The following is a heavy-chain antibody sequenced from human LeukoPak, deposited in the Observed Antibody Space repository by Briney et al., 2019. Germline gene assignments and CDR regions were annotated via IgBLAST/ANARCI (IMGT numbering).Heavy chain of an antibody. CDR3: ARADSGSYYTGLFDY. V-gene: IGHV3-23*01. CDR2: ISGSGGST. CDR1: GFTFSSYA. Sequence: AGGSLRLSCAASGFTFSSYAMSWGRQAPGKGLEWVSAISGSGGSTYYADSVKGRFTISRDNSKNTLYLQMNSLRAEDTAVYYCARADSGSYYTGLFDYWGQGTLVTVSS. D-gene: IGHD1-26*01. J-gene: IGHJ4*02.